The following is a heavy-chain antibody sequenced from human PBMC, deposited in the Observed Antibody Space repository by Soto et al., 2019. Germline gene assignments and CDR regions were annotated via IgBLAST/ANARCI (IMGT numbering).Heavy chain of an antibody. J-gene: IGHJ4*02. CDR2: ISSSGTTI. CDR3: VRFGGAAAGPGDY. V-gene: IGHV3-48*03. D-gene: IGHD6-13*01. CDR1: EFTFSSYA. Sequence: GGSLRLSCVASEFTFSSYAMNWVRQAPGKGLEWVSYISSSGTTIYYTDPVKGRFTISRDNAKKSLYLQMNSLRAEDTAVYYCVRFGGAAAGPGDYWGQGTLVTVSS.